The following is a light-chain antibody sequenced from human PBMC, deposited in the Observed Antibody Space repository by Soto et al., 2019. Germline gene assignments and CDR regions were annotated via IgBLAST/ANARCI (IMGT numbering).Light chain of an antibody. CDR1: QSIDTY. CDR2: DES. Sequence: IVLTQSPATLSSSPGERATLSGRSSQSIDTYLAWYQQKTGQAPRLLIYDESDRATGITDRFSGSGSGTAFTLTISGLETEDFALYYCQQRYNWPLTVGGGIRLEIK. J-gene: IGKJ5*01. V-gene: IGKV3-11*01. CDR3: QQRYNWPLT.